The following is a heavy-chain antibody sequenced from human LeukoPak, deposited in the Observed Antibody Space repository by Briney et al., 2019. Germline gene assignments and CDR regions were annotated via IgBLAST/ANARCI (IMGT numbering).Heavy chain of an antibody. CDR2: ISTSGST. CDR1: RGFLGSYL. Sequence: SWTLSLTRTVSRGFLGSYLWTSIRQPAGRQVDWIRRISTSGSTGYNASLKTRVTMSLDPSKNQLSLELTSVAAADTAVYYCAKNLGETLTVSGDIMTYYYCYYRDVWGTGTTVIVSS. CDR3: AKNLGETLTVSGDIMTYYYCYYRDV. V-gene: IGHV4-4*07. D-gene: IGHD3-16*01. J-gene: IGHJ6*03.